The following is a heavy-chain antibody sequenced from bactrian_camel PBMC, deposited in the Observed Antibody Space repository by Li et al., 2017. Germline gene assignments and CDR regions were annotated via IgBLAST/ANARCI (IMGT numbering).Heavy chain of an antibody. CDR1: RYTYSTDC. CDR2: IYTGSGNT. V-gene: IGHV3S40*01. D-gene: IGHD2*01. Sequence: VQLVESGGGSVQAGGSLRLSCVASRYTYSTDCMGWFRQAPGKEREGVARIYTGSGNTYYADSVKGRFTISQDNAKNTVYLQMNSLKPEDTAMYYCAARGPYCYTRLSVADFTYWGQGTQVTVS. J-gene: IGHJ6*01. CDR3: AARGPYCYTRLSVADFTY.